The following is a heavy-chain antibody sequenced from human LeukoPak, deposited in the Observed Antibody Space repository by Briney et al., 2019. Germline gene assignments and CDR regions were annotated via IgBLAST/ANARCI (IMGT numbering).Heavy chain of an antibody. Sequence: SETLSLTCTVSGGSISSYYWSWIRQPAGKGLEWIGRIYTSGSTNYNPSLKSRVTMSVDTSKNQFSLKLSSVTAADTAVYYCARGIEGVPGFYYYYMDVWGKGTTVTVSS. D-gene: IGHD1-14*01. CDR2: IYTSGST. V-gene: IGHV4-4*07. CDR3: ARGIEGVPGFYYYYMDV. CDR1: GGSISSYY. J-gene: IGHJ6*03.